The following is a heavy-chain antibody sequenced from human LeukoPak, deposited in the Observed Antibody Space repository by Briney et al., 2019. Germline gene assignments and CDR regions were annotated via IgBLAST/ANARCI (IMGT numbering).Heavy chain of an antibody. V-gene: IGHV1-69*06. J-gene: IGHJ5*02. Sequence: SVKVSCKASGGTFSSYAISWVRQAHGQGLEWMGGIIPIFGTANYAQKFQGRVTITADKSTSTAYMELSSLRSEDTAVYYCARDVCSSTSCWFDPWGQGTLVTVSS. CDR1: GGTFSSYA. CDR2: IIPIFGTA. CDR3: ARDVCSSTSCWFDP. D-gene: IGHD2-2*01.